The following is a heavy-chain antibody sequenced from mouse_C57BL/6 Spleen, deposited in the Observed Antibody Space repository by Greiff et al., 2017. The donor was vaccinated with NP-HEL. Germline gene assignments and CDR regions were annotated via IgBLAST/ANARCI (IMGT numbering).Heavy chain of an antibody. V-gene: IGHV1-80*01. D-gene: IGHD2-4*01. CDR2: IYPGDGDT. CDR3: AREVYYDYDY. Sequence: QVQLKESGAELVKPGASVKISCKASGYAFSSYWMNWVKQRPGKGLEWIGQIYPGDGDTNYNGKFKGKATLTADKSSSTAYMQLSSLTSEDSAVYFCAREVYYDYDYWGQGTTLTVSS. CDR1: GYAFSSYW. J-gene: IGHJ2*01.